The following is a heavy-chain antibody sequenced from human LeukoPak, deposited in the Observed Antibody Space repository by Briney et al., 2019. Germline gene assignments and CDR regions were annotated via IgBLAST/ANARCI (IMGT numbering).Heavy chain of an antibody. Sequence: SVKVSCKASGGTFSSYAISWVRQAPGQGLEWMGRIIPILGIANYAQKFQGRVTITADKSTSTAYMELSSLRSEDTAVYYCARDRPYEGGDYWGQGTLVTVSS. CDR1: GGTFSSYA. V-gene: IGHV1-69*04. J-gene: IGHJ4*02. D-gene: IGHD3-16*01. CDR2: IIPILGIA. CDR3: ARDRPYEGGDY.